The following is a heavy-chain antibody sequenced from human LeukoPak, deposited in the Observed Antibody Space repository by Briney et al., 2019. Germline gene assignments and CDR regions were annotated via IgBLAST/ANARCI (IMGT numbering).Heavy chain of an antibody. J-gene: IGHJ4*02. D-gene: IGHD5-18*01. CDR3: ARAHGYSYGYIDY. V-gene: IGHV3-33*01. CDR2: IWYDGSNK. Sequence: GRSLRLSCAASGFTFSSYAMHWVRQAPGKWLEWVAVIWYDGSNKYYADSVKGRFTISRDNSKNTLYLQMNSLRAEDTAVYYCARAHGYSYGYIDYWGQGTLVTVSS. CDR1: GFTFSSYA.